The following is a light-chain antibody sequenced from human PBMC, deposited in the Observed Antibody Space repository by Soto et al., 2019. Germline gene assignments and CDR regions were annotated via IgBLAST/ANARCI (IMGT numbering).Light chain of an antibody. CDR1: QDIANF. CDR3: QQYDNFVLT. Sequence: DIQMTQSPSSLSASVGDRVSITCQASQDIANFLNWYQQKPGKAPKLLIYDASNLKTGVPSRFSGSGSGTDFTRTISSLQPEDIATYYCQQYDNFVLTFGGGTKVEIK. CDR2: DAS. V-gene: IGKV1-33*01. J-gene: IGKJ4*01.